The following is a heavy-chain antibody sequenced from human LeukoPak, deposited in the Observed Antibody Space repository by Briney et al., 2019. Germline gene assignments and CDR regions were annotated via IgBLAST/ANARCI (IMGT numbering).Heavy chain of an antibody. J-gene: IGHJ6*02. CDR3: ATIWWGNYYYGMDV. V-gene: IGHV3-30*02. D-gene: IGHD3-9*01. CDR2: IRYDGSNK. Sequence: GGSLRLSCAASGFTFSSYGMHWVRQAPGKGLEWVAFIRYDGSNKYYADSVKGRFTISRDNSKNTLYLQMNSLRAEDTAVYYCATIWWGNYYYGMDVWGQGTTVTVSS. CDR1: GFTFSSYG.